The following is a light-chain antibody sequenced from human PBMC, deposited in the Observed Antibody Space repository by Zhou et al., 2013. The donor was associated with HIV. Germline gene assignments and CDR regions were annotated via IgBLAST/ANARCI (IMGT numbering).Light chain of an antibody. CDR1: ESVTSSY. J-gene: IGKJ1*01. CDR2: GAS. Sequence: EILLTQSPGTLSLSPGERVTFSCRASESVTSSYLAWYQQKPGQAPRLLIYGASRRATGIPDRFSGSGSGTDFTLTISRLEPEDFAVYYCQQYGNSPWTFGQGTKV. V-gene: IGKV3-20*01. CDR3: QQYGNSPWT.